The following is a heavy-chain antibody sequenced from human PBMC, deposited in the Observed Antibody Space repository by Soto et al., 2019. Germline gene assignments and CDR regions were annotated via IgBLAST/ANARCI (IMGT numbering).Heavy chain of an antibody. CDR2: IYYSGST. V-gene: IGHV4-31*03. Sequence: SETLSLTCTVSGGSISSGGYYWSWIRQHTGKGLEGIGYIYYSGSTNYYPSLKSRVTISVDTTKNQFSLKLVSVTAAATAVYYCARVSSGRGSPYYIDYWGQGTLVTVSS. J-gene: IGHJ4*02. CDR1: GGSISSGGYY. CDR3: ARVSSGRGSPYYIDY. D-gene: IGHD6-6*01.